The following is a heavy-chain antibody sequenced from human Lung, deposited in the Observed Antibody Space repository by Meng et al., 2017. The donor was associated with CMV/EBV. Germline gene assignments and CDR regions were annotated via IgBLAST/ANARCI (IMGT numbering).Heavy chain of an antibody. CDR2: IYHSGST. Sequence: QVPLRGPGPGLVQPSGTLSLPCAVSGGSSSSSNWWSWVRQPPGKGLEWIGEIYHSGSTNYNPSLKSRVTISVDKSKNQFSLKLSSVTAADTAVYYCASFPPPGKQWLVTDYWGQGTLVTVSS. D-gene: IGHD6-19*01. CDR3: ASFPPPGKQWLVTDY. CDR1: GGSSSSSNW. V-gene: IGHV4-4*02. J-gene: IGHJ4*02.